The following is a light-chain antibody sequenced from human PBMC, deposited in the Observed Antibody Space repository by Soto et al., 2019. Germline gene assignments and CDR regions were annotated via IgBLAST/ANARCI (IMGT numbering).Light chain of an antibody. CDR2: DAS. V-gene: IGKV3-11*01. Sequence: EIVLTQSPATLSLSPGERATLSCRASQSISADLAWYQQKPGQPPRLLIYDASNMATGIPARFSDSGSGTDFTLAISSLWPDDFVVYYCQQRNSWPRTFGQGTKVEIK. CDR3: QQRNSWPRT. J-gene: IGKJ1*01. CDR1: QSISAD.